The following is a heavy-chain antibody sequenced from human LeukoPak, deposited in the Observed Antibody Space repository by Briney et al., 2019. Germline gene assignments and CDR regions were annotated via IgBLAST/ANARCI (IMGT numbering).Heavy chain of an antibody. Sequence: SETLSLTCTVSGGSVSSGSYYWSWIRQPPGKGLEWIGYIYYSGSTNYNLSLKSRVTISVDTSKNQFSLKLSSVTAADTAVYYCARVLVRGVPDYWGQGTLVTVSS. CDR3: ARVLVRGVPDY. V-gene: IGHV4-61*01. J-gene: IGHJ4*02. CDR1: GGSVSSGSYY. CDR2: IYYSGST. D-gene: IGHD3-10*01.